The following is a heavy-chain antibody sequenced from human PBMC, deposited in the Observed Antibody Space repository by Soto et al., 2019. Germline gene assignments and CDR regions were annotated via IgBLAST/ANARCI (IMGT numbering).Heavy chain of an antibody. CDR1: GGSISSYY. J-gene: IGHJ5*02. V-gene: IGHV4-59*01. CDR2: IYYSGST. CDR3: ARDKRYSSGPGSYWFDP. D-gene: IGHD6-19*01. Sequence: SETLSLTCTVPGGSISSYYWSWIRQPPGKGLEWIGYIYYSGSTNYNPSLKSRVTISVDTSKNQFSLKLSSVTAADTAVYYCARDKRYSSGPGSYWFDPWGQGTLVTVSS.